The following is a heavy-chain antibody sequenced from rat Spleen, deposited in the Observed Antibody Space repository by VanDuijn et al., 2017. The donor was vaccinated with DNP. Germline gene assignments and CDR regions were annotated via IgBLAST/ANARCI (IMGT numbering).Heavy chain of an antibody. V-gene: IGHV5-58*01. D-gene: IGHD1-10*01. CDR3: AKEGSRVTTYFDY. CDR1: GFTFSSYW. Sequence: EVQLVESGGDLVQPGRSLKLSCVASGFTFSSYWMYWIRQAPGKGLEWVASINTGGGSTYYPDSVKGRFSIPRDNAEDTVYLQMNSLRSEDTATYFCAKEGSRVTTYFDYWGQGVMVTVSS. J-gene: IGHJ2*01. CDR2: INTGGGST.